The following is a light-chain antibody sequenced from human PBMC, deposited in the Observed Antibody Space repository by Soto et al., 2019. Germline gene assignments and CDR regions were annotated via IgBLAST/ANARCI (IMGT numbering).Light chain of an antibody. V-gene: IGKV3-11*01. CDR3: QQRSNWPPIT. CDR2: DAS. CDR1: QSVSSY. J-gene: IGKJ5*01. Sequence: EIMMTQSPATLSVSPGDRATLSCWASQSVSSYLAWYQQKPGQAPRLLIYDASNRATGIPARFSGSGSGTDFTLTISSLEPEDFAVYYCQQRSNWPPITFGQGTRLEIK.